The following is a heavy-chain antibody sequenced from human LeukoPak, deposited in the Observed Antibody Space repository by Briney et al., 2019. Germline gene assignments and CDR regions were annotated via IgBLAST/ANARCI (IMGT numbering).Heavy chain of an antibody. V-gene: IGHV4-34*01. CDR3: ARGRSAYDSSGYYYGN. CDR2: INHSGST. CDR1: GFTFSSYW. Sequence: GSLRLSCAASGFTFSSYWMSWVRQAPGKGLEWIGEINHSGSTNYNPSLKSRVTISVDTSKNQFSLKVSSVTAADTAVYYCARGRSAYDSSGYYYGNWGQGTLVTVSS. D-gene: IGHD3-22*01. J-gene: IGHJ4*02.